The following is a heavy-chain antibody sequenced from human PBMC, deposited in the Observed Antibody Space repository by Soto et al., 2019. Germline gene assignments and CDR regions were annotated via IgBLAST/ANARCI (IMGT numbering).Heavy chain of an antibody. CDR1: GFTFSSYW. V-gene: IGHV3-7*01. J-gene: IGHJ6*03. CDR3: ARVGSGSGSYYSHYYYYMDV. D-gene: IGHD3-10*01. CDR2: IKQDGSGK. Sequence: EVQLVESGGGLVQPGGSLRLSCAASGFTFSSYWMTWVRQAPGKGLEWVANIKQDGSGKYYVDSVKGRFTISRDNSKNSLYLQMNSVRAEDTAVYYCARVGSGSGSYYSHYYYYMDVWGKGTTVTVSS.